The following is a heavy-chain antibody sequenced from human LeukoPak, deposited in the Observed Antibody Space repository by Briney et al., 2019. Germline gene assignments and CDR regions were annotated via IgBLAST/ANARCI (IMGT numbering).Heavy chain of an antibody. V-gene: IGHV3-21*05. Sequence: GGSLRLSCAASGFTFSSYSMNWVRQAPGKGLEWVSYISSSSSYIYYADSVKGRFTISRGNAKNSLYLQMNSLRAEDTAVYYCARGGDSAIFGVVIGYYYYMDVWGKGTTVTVSS. CDR3: ARGGDSAIFGVVIGYYYYMDV. D-gene: IGHD3-3*01. CDR1: GFTFSSYS. J-gene: IGHJ6*03. CDR2: ISSSSSYI.